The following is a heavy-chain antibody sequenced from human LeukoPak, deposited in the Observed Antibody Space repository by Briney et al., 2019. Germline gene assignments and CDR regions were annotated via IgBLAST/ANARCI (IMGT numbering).Heavy chain of an antibody. V-gene: IGHV3-21*01. D-gene: IGHD6-19*01. J-gene: IGHJ3*02. CDR3: ARSGWDDAFDI. CDR1: GFIFRSYE. CDR2: ISSSSSYI. Sequence: PGGSLRLSCAASGFIFRSYEMNWVRQAPGKGLEWVSSISSSSSYIYYADSVKGRFTISRDNAKNSLYLQMNSLRAEDTAVYYCARSGWDDAFDIWGQGTMVTVSS.